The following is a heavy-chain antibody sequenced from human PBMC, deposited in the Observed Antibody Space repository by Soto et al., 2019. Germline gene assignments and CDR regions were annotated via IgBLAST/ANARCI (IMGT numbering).Heavy chain of an antibody. J-gene: IGHJ5*02. CDR1: GGSFSGYF. D-gene: IGHD3-3*01. CDR2: VNDRGSR. V-gene: IGHV4-34*01. CDR3: ARGLAPTIFGTVPTPIWFDP. Sequence: SETLSLTCGVYGGSFSGYFWSWLRQSPGKGLEWLAEVNDRGSRNYNPFLRGRLTISLDTSKNQFSLRLSSVTSADTAVYYCARGLAPTIFGTVPTPIWFDPWGQGTQVTVSS.